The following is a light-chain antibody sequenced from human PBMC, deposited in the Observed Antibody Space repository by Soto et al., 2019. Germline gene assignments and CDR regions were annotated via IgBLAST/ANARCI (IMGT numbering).Light chain of an antibody. CDR1: QNVLYSSNNKNQ. CDR2: WAS. Sequence: DIVMTQAPDSLAVSLGERATINCKSSQNVLYSSNNKNQLAWYQQKPGQPPKLLIYWASTRESGVPDRFSGSGFATDFILTDSTLQAEDGAFYDWHVCYSPPLTFGGGTKVKIK. V-gene: IGKV4-1*01. CDR3: HVCYSPPLT. J-gene: IGKJ4*01.